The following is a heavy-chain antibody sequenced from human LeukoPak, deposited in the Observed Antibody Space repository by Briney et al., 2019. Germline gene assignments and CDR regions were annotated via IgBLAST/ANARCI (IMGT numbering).Heavy chain of an antibody. CDR3: AKVGSGYYYFYYYMDV. CDR2: VKSDGAGT. D-gene: IGHD3-22*01. Sequence: GGSLRLSCAASGFTFSTYAMSWVRQAPGKGLAWVASVKSDGAGTHYADSVKGRFTISRDNSKNTLYLQMNSLRAEDTAVYYCAKVGSGYYYFYYYMDVWGKGTTVTISS. J-gene: IGHJ6*03. V-gene: IGHV3-23*01. CDR1: GFTFSTYA.